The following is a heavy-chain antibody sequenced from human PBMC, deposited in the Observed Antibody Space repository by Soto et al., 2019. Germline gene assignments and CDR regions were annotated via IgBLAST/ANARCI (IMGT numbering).Heavy chain of an antibody. CDR3: AKDRGVEGSSVRAFDI. Sequence: GGSVRLSCAASGFPFSSHGINLVRQAPGKGLEWVSFISVSAGITFYADSVKGRFTISRDNSKNTVYLQMNSLSAEDTALYYCAKDRGVEGSSVRAFDIWGQGTMVTVSS. V-gene: IGHV3-23*01. CDR1: GFPFSSHG. J-gene: IGHJ3*02. D-gene: IGHD2-8*01. CDR2: ISVSAGIT.